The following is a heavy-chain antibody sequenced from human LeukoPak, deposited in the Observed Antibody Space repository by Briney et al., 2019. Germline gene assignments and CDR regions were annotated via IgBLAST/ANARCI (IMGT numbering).Heavy chain of an antibody. CDR1: GDPISSSSYY. V-gene: IGHV4-39*01. CDR2: IYYTGST. Sequence: SETLSLTCNVSGDPISSSSYYWAWIRQPPGKGPAWIGNIYYTGSTYYNPSLKSRVTISVDTSKNQFSLKLSSVTAADTAVYYCARHEYGDYTPFDYWGQGTLVTVSS. CDR3: ARHEYGDYTPFDY. D-gene: IGHD4-17*01. J-gene: IGHJ4*02.